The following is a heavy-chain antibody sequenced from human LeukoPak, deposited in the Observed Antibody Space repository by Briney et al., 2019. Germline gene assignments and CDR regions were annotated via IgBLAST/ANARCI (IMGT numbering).Heavy chain of an antibody. J-gene: IGHJ4*02. CDR2: ISESGGST. V-gene: IGHV3-23*01. Sequence: GGSLRLSFGASGFTFGSVGMTGVAEAQGKGLEGVSSISESGGSTDDADSVKGRFTISRDNSKNTLFLQMHSLRVEDTAVYYCARDRLKGPPVMDSWGQGTLVTVSS. CDR3: ARDRLKGPPVMDS. CDR1: GFTFGSVG. D-gene: IGHD3-16*01.